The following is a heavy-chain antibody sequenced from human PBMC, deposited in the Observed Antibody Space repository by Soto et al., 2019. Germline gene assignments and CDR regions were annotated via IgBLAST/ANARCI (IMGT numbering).Heavy chain of an antibody. Sequence: ASVKVSCKASGYTFTSYAMHWVRQAPGQRLEWMGWINAGNGNTKYSQKFQGRVTMTRNTSTSTAYMELSSLRSEDTAVYYCARGQGYCSGGSCYDWFDPWGQGTLVTVSS. CDR1: GYTFTSYA. V-gene: IGHV1-3*01. J-gene: IGHJ5*02. CDR2: INAGNGNT. D-gene: IGHD2-15*01. CDR3: ARGQGYCSGGSCYDWFDP.